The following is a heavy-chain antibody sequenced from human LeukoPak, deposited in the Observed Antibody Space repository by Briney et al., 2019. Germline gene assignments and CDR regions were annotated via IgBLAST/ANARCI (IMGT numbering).Heavy chain of an antibody. CDR2: INPNSGGT. Sequence: ASVKVSCKASGYTFTVYYMHWVRQAPGQGLEWMGRINPNSGGTNYAQKFQGRVTMTKDTSISTAYMELSRLRSDDTAVYYCARDRSDPLWRYFDPWGQGTLVTVSS. D-gene: IGHD5-12*01. CDR1: GYTFTVYY. CDR3: ARDRSDPLWRYFDP. V-gene: IGHV1-2*06. J-gene: IGHJ5*02.